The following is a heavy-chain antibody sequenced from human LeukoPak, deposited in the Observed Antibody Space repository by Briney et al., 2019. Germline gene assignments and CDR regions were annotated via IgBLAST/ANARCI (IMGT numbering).Heavy chain of an antibody. J-gene: IGHJ4*02. CDR2: ISWNSGSI. V-gene: IGHV3-9*01. Sequence: GGSLRLSCAASGFTFDDYAMHWVRQAPGKGLEWVSGISWNSGSIGYADSVKGRFTISRDNAKNSLYLQMNSLRAEDTAVYYCTRTHIAQYDFWTASLWGQGTLVTASS. CDR3: TRTHIAQYDFWTASL. CDR1: GFTFDDYA. D-gene: IGHD3-3*01.